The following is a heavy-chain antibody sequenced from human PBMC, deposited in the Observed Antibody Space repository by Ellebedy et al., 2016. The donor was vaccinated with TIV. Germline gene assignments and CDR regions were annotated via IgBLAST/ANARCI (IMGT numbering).Heavy chain of an antibody. CDR3: ARRGSYGDYAVHVNSWFDS. J-gene: IGHJ5*01. D-gene: IGHD4-17*01. CDR1: GFSFRSYW. V-gene: IGHV3-7*01. Sequence: PGGSLRLSCAASGFSFRSYWMSWVRQAPGKGLEWVANIYKDGSEKYYVDSVEGRFTISRDNANNILYLQMKSLRAEDTAVYYCARRGSYGDYAVHVNSWFDSWGQGTPVTVAP. CDR2: IYKDGSEK.